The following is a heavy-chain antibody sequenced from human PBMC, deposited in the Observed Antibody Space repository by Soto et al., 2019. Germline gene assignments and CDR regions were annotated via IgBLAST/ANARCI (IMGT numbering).Heavy chain of an antibody. Sequence: QVQLQESGPGLVKPSGTLSLTCAVSGDSITSSNWWSWVRQAPGKGLEWIGEIYHSGATTYNPSLKGRATISVVPSNNRFSRKLNSVTAADTAVYFCARDLGTGTDYWGRGTLVTVAS. J-gene: IGHJ4*02. D-gene: IGHD1-1*01. CDR3: ARDLGTGTDY. CDR1: GDSITSSNW. V-gene: IGHV4-4*02. CDR2: IYHSGAT.